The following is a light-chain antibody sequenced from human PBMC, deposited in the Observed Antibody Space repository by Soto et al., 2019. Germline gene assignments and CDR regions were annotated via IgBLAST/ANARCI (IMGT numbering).Light chain of an antibody. Sequence: GGRATLACRASQSVSSSYLAWYHQKPGQAPRLLIYGASNRATGIPDRFSGSGSGTDFTGPISRQKPEASAAYYGQQHGRAPQTYRQGTKVDIK. CDR1: QSVSSSY. J-gene: IGKJ1*01. CDR2: GAS. CDR3: QQHGRAPQT. V-gene: IGKV3-20*01.